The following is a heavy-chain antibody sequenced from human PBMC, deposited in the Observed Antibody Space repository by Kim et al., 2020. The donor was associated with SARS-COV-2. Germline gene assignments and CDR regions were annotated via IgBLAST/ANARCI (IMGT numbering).Heavy chain of an antibody. J-gene: IGHJ4*02. D-gene: IGHD5-18*01. CDR2: ISSSSSYI. Sequence: GGSLRLSCAASGFTFSSYSMNWVRQAPGKGLEWVSSISSSSSYIYYADSVKGRFTISRDNAKNSLYLQMNSLRAEDTAVYYCARDRDTAMVNKYFDYWGQRALVTVSS. V-gene: IGHV3-21*01. CDR3: ARDRDTAMVNKYFDY. CDR1: GFTFSSYS.